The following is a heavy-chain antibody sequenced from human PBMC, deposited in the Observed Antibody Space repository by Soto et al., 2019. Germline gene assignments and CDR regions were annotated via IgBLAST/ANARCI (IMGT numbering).Heavy chain of an antibody. CDR3: GGGGCSSTNCRRNAFDI. V-gene: IGHV1-18*01. D-gene: IGHD2-2*01. Sequence: QVQLVQSGAEVKKPGASVKVSCKASGYSFSNYGISWLRQAPGQGPEWMGWISTYNGNTHYAQKCEGRVTMTTDTSTKTAYMELRRLRSDDTAVYYCGGGGCSSTNCRRNAFDIWGQGTMVTVSS. CDR1: GYSFSNYG. CDR2: ISTYNGNT. J-gene: IGHJ3*02.